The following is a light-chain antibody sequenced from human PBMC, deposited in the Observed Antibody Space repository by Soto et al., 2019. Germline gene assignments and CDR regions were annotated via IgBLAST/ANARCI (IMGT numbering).Light chain of an antibody. CDR1: TSDVGRYKF. V-gene: IGLV2-14*01. J-gene: IGLJ1*01. Sequence: QSVLTQPASVSGSPGQSITISCTGTTSDVGRYKFVSWYQQHPGKAPKLLIYEVSNRPSGVSSRFSGSKSGNTASLTISGLQTEDEAHYYCSSYRTTSPCVFGTGTKLTVL. CDR3: SSYRTTSPCV. CDR2: EVS.